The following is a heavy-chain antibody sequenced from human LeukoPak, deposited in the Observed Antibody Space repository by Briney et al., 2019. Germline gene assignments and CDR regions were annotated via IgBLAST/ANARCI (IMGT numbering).Heavy chain of an antibody. CDR2: INHSGST. V-gene: IGHV4-34*01. CDR3: ARRMVRGVIGFDY. Sequence: SETLSLTCAVYGGSFSGYYWSWIRQPPGKGLEWIGEINHSGSTNYNPSLKSRVTISVDTSKNQFSLKLSSVTAADTAVYYCARRMVRGVIGFDYWGQGTLVTVSS. J-gene: IGHJ4*02. D-gene: IGHD3-10*01. CDR1: GGSFSGYY.